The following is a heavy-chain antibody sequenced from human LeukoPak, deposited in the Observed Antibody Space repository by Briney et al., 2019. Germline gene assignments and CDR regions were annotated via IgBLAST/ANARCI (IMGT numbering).Heavy chain of an antibody. J-gene: IGHJ4*02. CDR3: ATTPNFGSGYPRYFFDY. D-gene: IGHD3-22*01. CDR1: GGSISSGDYY. Sequence: PSQTLSLTCTVSGGSISSGDYYWSWVRQPPGKGLEFIGYIYHDGNTYYNPSLNSRVSISVDMSKNQFSLKLSSVTAADTAVYFCATTPNFGSGYPRYFFDYWGQGVLVTVSS. CDR2: IYHDGNT. V-gene: IGHV4-30-4*01.